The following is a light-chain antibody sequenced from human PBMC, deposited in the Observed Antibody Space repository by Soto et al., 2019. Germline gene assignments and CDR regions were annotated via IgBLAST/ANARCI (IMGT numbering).Light chain of an antibody. CDR3: QQRSYLVT. V-gene: IGKV3-11*01. Sequence: EIVVTQSPATLSLSPGERATLSCRASQSVSSYLAWYQHKPGQAPRLLIYDASNRATGIPSRFSGSGSGTDFTLTISSLEPEDFAVYYCQQRSYLVTFGQGTRLEIK. CDR1: QSVSSY. CDR2: DAS. J-gene: IGKJ5*01.